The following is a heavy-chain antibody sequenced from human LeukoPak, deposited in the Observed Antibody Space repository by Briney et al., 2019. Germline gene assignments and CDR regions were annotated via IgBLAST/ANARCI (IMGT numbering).Heavy chain of an antibody. Sequence: GGSLRLSCAASGFTISSYALSWVRQAPGKGLVWVSRINTDGSSISYADSVKGRFTISRDNAKNTLYLQMNSLRAEDTAVYYCASISVSREGYWGQGTLVTVSS. CDR1: GFTISSYA. CDR2: INTDGSSI. CDR3: ASISVSREGY. J-gene: IGHJ4*02. D-gene: IGHD1-26*01. V-gene: IGHV3-74*01.